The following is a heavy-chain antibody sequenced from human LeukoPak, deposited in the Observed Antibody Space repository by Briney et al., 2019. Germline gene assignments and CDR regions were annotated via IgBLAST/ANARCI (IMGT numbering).Heavy chain of an antibody. D-gene: IGHD6-19*01. CDR3: GKAPPLGGRPGWYGEDDF. J-gene: IGHJ4*02. V-gene: IGHV3-64*02. CDR2: ISGNGDKT. Sequence: GGSLRLSCAGSGFSFSTYAMHWVRQAPGKGPAYVAAISGNGDKTHYGGSVEGRFIVSRDNSRNRLYLQMGSLRDEDTAVYYCGKAPPLGGRPGWYGEDDFRGQGTLVIVSS. CDR1: GFSFSTYA.